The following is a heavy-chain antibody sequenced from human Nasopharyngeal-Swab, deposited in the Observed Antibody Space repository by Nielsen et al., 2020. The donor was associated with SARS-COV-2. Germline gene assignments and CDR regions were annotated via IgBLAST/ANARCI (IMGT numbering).Heavy chain of an antibody. CDR3: TKDRDRGDDSGEYYHYYGMDV. V-gene: IGHV3-23*01. J-gene: IGHJ6*02. CDR2: ISGSGGST. CDR1: GFTFRSYA. D-gene: IGHD5-12*01. Sequence: GESLKISCAASGFTFRSYAMSWVRQAPGKGLEWVSAISGSGGSTYYADPVRGRFTISRDNSKKTLNLQMNNLRAEDTAIYYCTKDRDRGDDSGEYYHYYGMDVWGQGAPVTVSS.